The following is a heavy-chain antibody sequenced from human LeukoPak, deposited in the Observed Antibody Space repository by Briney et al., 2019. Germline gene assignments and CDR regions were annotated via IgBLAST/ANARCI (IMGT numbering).Heavy chain of an antibody. CDR2: ISSSSSYI. V-gene: IGHV3-21*01. CDR1: GFTFSSYS. CDR3: ARDTYYYDSSGYYFSAEYFQH. J-gene: IGHJ1*01. D-gene: IGHD3-22*01. Sequence: KPGGSLRLSCAASGFTFSSYSMNWVRQAPGKGLEWVSSISSSSSYIYYADSVKGRFAISRDNAKNSLYLQMNSLRAEDTAVYYCARDTYYYDSSGYYFSAEYFQHWGQGTLVTVSS.